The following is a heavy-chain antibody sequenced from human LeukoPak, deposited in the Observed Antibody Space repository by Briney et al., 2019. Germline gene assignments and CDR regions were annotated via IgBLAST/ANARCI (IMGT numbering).Heavy chain of an antibody. Sequence: PGGSLRLSCAASGFTFSSYAMHWVRQAPGKGLEWVAFISYDGSNKYYADSVKGRFTISRDNSKNTLYLQMNSLRAEDTAVYYCARSRDILTADPDDAFDIWGQGTMVTVSS. CDR2: ISYDGSNK. CDR1: GFTFSSYA. D-gene: IGHD3-9*01. J-gene: IGHJ3*02. V-gene: IGHV3-30-3*01. CDR3: ARSRDILTADPDDAFDI.